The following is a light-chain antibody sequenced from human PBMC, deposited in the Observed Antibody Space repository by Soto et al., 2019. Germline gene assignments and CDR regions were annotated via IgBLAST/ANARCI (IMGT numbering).Light chain of an antibody. Sequence: VVMTQSPHSLLVTLGQPASISFRSSQTLLYSDGNTYSSWFQQRPGQSPRHLIYKVSILNSGIPDTLSGSGSGTDFPVKITRVEAEGVGVYYYMQGTHWPTRTSGQATKVKIK. CDR1: QTLLYSDGNTY. V-gene: IGKV2-30*01. CDR2: KVS. J-gene: IGKJ1*01. CDR3: MQGTHWPTRT.